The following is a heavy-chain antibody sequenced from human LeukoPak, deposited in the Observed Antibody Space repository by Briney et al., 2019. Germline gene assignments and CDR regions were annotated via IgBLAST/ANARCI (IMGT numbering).Heavy chain of an antibody. CDR3: SRQGYYFDY. J-gene: IGHJ4*02. CDR2: IYPGDSDT. Sequence: GESLKISCKGSDYTFTSYWIAWLRQMPGKGVEWMGIIYPGDSDTRYSPSFQGQVTISADKSISTAYLQWSSLKASDTAMYYCSRQGYYFDYWAQGTLVTVSS. V-gene: IGHV5-51*01. D-gene: IGHD2-15*01. CDR1: DYTFTSYW.